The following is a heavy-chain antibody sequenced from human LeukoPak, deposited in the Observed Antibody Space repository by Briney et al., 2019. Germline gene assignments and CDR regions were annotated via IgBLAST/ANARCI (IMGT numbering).Heavy chain of an antibody. CDR1: GYSFTSYW. V-gene: IGHV5-51*01. Sequence: PGESLQISCKGSGYSFTSYWIGWVRQMPGKGLEWMGIIYPDDSDTRYSPSFQGQVTISADKSINTAYLQWSSLKASDTAMYYCARQYSSSFIDCWGQGTLVTVSS. CDR2: IYPDDSDT. J-gene: IGHJ4*02. D-gene: IGHD6-6*01. CDR3: ARQYSSSFIDC.